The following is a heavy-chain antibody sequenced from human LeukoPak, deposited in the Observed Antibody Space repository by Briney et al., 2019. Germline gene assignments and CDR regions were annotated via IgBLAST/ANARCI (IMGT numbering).Heavy chain of an antibody. J-gene: IGHJ3*02. Sequence: GGSLRLSCAASGFTFSSYAMSWVRQAPGKGLEWVSAISGSGGSTYYADSVKGRFTISRDNSKNTLYLQMNSLRAEDTAVYYCAKDQGLVPAALNAFDIWGQGTMVTVSS. D-gene: IGHD2-2*01. CDR1: GFTFSSYA. CDR3: AKDQGLVPAALNAFDI. V-gene: IGHV3-23*01. CDR2: ISGSGGST.